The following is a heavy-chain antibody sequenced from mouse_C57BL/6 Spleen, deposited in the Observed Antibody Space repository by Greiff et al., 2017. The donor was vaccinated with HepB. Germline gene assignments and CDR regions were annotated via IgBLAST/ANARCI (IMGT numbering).Heavy chain of an antibody. J-gene: IGHJ2*01. Sequence: QVQLQQPGAELVKAGASVKMSCKASGYTFTSYWMHWVKQRLGQGLEWFAETNPTNGRTYYNEKFKSKATLTVDKSSSTAYMLLSGPTCEDSAVYYCARSKKIVATYFDYWGQGTTLTGSS. CDR3: ARSKKIVATYFDY. V-gene: IGHV1S81*02. D-gene: IGHD1-1*01. CDR1: GYTFTSYW. CDR2: TNPTNGRT.